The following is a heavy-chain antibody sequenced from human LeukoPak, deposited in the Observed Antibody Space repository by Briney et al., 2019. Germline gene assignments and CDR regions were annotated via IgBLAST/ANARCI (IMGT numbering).Heavy chain of an antibody. Sequence: PGGSLRLSCAASGFTFSSYSMNWVRQAPGKGLEWVSYISSSSSTIYYADSVKGRFTISRDNAKNSLYLQMNSLRAEDTAVYYCARDSKTTKRRIDYFDYWGQGTLVTVPS. D-gene: IGHD1-14*01. V-gene: IGHV3-48*04. CDR1: GFTFSSYS. CDR2: ISSSSSTI. CDR3: ARDSKTTKRRIDYFDY. J-gene: IGHJ4*02.